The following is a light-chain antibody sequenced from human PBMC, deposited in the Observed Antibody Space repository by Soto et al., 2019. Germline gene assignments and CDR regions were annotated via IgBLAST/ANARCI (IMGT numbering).Light chain of an antibody. CDR1: SSDMGGYDF. CDR2: DVN. CDR3: TSYASSITQVV. V-gene: IGLV2-14*01. Sequence: QSVLTQPASVSGSPGQSITLSCTGTSSDMGGYDFVSWYQRYPGKAPKLIIYDVNNRPSGVSNRFSGSKSGNTASLTISGRQAEDEADYYCTSYASSITQVVFGGGTKLTVL. J-gene: IGLJ2*01.